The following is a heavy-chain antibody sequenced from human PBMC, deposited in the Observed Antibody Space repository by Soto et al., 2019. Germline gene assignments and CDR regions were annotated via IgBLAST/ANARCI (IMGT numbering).Heavy chain of an antibody. CDR3: ARGQYSNGWYYYDY. CDR2: TSHDERKI. V-gene: IGHV3-33*01. CDR1: GFTFSDYA. Sequence: QVQLVESGGGVVQPGMSLSLSCAASGFTFSDYAMDWVRQAPGKGLEWVALTSHDERKISYADSVKGRYTISRGNSEKTLYLQMYRLSAEDTAVYYCARGQYSNGWYYYDYWGQGTLVTVSS. D-gene: IGHD6-19*01. J-gene: IGHJ4*02.